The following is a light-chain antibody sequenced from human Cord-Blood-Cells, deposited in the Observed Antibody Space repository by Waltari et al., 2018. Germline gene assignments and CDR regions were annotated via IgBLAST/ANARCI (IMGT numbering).Light chain of an antibody. CDR2: EGS. V-gene: IGLV2-23*01. J-gene: IGLJ1*01. Sequence: QSALTQPSPVSGPAGQSITLSVSGTSSDVGSYNLVSWYQQHPGKAPKLMIYEGSKRPSGVSNRFSGSKSGNTASLTISGLQAEDEADYYCCSYAGSSTYVFGTGTKVTVL. CDR1: SSDVGSYNL. CDR3: CSYAGSSTYV.